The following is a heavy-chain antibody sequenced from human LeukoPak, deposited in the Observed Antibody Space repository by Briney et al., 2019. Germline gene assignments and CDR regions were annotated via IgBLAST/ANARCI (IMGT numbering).Heavy chain of an antibody. CDR2: IYPGDSDT. D-gene: IGHD2-15*01. J-gene: IGHJ4*02. V-gene: IGHV5-51*01. Sequence: GEPLKISCKGSGYSFNTYWIGWVRQMPGKGLEWMGIIYPGDSDTRYSPSFQGQVTISADKSISTAYLQWSSLKASDTAMYYCARARFCSGGNCYAEYWGQGTLVTVSS. CDR3: ARARFCSGGNCYAEY. CDR1: GYSFNTYW.